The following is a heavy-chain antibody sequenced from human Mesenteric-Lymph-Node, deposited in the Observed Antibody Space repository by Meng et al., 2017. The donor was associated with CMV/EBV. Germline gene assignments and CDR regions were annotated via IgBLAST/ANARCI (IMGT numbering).Heavy chain of an antibody. J-gene: IGHJ4*02. D-gene: IGHD5-18*01. CDR2: ISSSSSYI. CDR1: GFTFSSYS. V-gene: IGHV3-21*01. Sequence: GESLKISCAASGFTFSSYSMNWVRQAPGKGLEWVSSISSSSSYIYYADSVKGRFTISRDNAKNSLYLQMNSLRAEDTAVYYCAREHHPSGYNYGRPGDYWGQGTLVTVSS. CDR3: AREHHPSGYNYGRPGDY.